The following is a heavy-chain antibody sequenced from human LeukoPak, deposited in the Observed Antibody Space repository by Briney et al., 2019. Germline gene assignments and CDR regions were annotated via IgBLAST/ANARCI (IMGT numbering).Heavy chain of an antibody. D-gene: IGHD3-9*01. J-gene: IGHJ4*02. Sequence: GGSXXLSCAASGFTVSNXYMSWVXQAPGKGLEWVSVCYSGDTTYYANSVKGRFTISRDNSKNMLYLQMNSLRVDDTAVYYCARRLLTGYYEFWGQGTLVTVSS. V-gene: IGHV3-66*01. CDR3: ARRLLTGYYEF. CDR2: CYSGDTT. CDR1: GFTVSNXY.